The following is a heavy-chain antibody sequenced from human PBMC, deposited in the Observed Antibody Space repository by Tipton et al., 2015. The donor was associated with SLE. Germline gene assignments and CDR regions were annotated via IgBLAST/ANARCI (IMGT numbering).Heavy chain of an antibody. CDR1: GFTFDDYA. D-gene: IGHD3-10*01. CDR3: AKASYGSGSAFDY. V-gene: IGHV3-9*01. J-gene: IGHJ4*02. Sequence: SLRLSCAASGFTFDDYAMHWVRQAPGKGLEWVSGISWNSGSIGYADSVKGRFTISRDNAKNSLYLQMNSLRAEDTALYYCAKASYGSGSAFDYWGQGTLVTVSS. CDR2: ISWNSGSI.